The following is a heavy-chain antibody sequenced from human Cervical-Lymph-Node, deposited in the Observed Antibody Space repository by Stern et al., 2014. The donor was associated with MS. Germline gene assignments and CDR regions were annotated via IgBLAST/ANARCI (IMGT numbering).Heavy chain of an antibody. V-gene: IGHV3-33*01. Sequence: VQLLESGGGVVQAGRSLRLSCAASGFTFSSYGMHWVRQAPGKGLEWVAVIWYDGNNKYYGDSVKGRFTISRDNSKNTLYLQMNSLRAEDTAVYYCARAAHTYGYYYDMDVWGQGTTVSVS. CDR2: IWYDGNNK. J-gene: IGHJ6*02. CDR3: ARAAHTYGYYYDMDV. D-gene: IGHD5-18*01. CDR1: GFTFSSYG.